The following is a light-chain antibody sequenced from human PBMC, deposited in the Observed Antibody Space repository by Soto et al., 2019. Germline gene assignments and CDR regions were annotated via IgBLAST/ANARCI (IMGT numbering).Light chain of an antibody. CDR3: QQRSNWPPETA. J-gene: IGKJ3*01. CDR1: QSVSSY. CDR2: DAS. V-gene: IGKV3-11*01. Sequence: EIVLTQSPATLSLSPGERATLSCRASQSVSSYLAWYQQKPGQAPRLLIYDASNRATGIPARFSGSGSGTDFTLTISSREPEDFAVYYCQQRSNWPPETAFGPGTKVDIK.